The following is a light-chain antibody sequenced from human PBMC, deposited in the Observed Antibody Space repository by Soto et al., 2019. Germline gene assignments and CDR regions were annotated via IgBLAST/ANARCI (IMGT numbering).Light chain of an antibody. CDR2: GAS. V-gene: IGKV3-15*01. J-gene: IGKJ2*01. CDR1: QSVSSN. CDR3: QQSNKWPYT. Sequence: IVMPQSPATLSVSPGERATLSCRASQSVSSNLAWYQHKPGQAPRLLFYGASTRAAGIPARFSGGGSGTDFTLTISGLQSEDFAVYYCQQSNKWPYTFGQGTKLEIK.